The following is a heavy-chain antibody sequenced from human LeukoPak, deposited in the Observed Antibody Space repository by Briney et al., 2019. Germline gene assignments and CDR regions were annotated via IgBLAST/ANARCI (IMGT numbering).Heavy chain of an antibody. D-gene: IGHD3-10*01. J-gene: IGHJ4*02. CDR1: GGSFSGYY. Sequence: SETLSLTCAVYGGSFSGYYWSWIRQPPGKGLEWIGEINHSGSTSYNPSLKSRVTMSVDTSKNQFSLKLSSVTAADTAVYYCARGRTTMVRGVIINPFDYWGQGTLVTVSS. CDR3: ARGRTTMVRGVIINPFDY. CDR2: INHSGST. V-gene: IGHV4-34*01.